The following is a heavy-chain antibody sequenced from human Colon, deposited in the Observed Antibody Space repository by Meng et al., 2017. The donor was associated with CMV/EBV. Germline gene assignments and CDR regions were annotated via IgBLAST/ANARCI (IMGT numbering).Heavy chain of an antibody. CDR2: CNLDSNSR. J-gene: IGHJ6*02. CDR3: ARVVADSYGLDV. Sequence: ASVTVSCKASRYTGYYIHWVRQAPGRGLEWMGWCNLDSNSRDYARKFQGRVSMTRDTSLKSVSMELSGLTFDDTAIYYCARVVADSYGLDVWGQGTTVTVSS. CDR1: RYTGYY. D-gene: IGHD2-15*01. V-gene: IGHV1-2*02.